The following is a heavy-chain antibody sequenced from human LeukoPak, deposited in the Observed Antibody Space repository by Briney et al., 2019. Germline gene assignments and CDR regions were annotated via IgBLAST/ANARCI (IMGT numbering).Heavy chain of an antibody. CDR1: GYTFTSYG. CDR3: ASGHCSSTRCYLYYSMDV. Sequence: GASVTVSCKASGYTFTSYGISWVRQAPCQGLEWMGWISAYNGNTNYAKKLQGRVAMTRDTSTSTAYMELRSLRSDDPAAYYCASGHCSSTRCYLYYSMDVCGRGTTVTVSS. V-gene: IGHV1-18*01. D-gene: IGHD2-2*03. J-gene: IGHJ6*03. CDR2: ISAYNGNT.